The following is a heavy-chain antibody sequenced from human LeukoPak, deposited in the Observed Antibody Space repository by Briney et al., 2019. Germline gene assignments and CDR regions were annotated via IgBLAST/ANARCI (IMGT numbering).Heavy chain of an antibody. D-gene: IGHD3-3*01. V-gene: IGHV3-30-3*01. CDR1: GFTFSSYA. Sequence: GGSLRLSCAASGFTFSSYAMHWVRQAPGKGLEWVAVISYDGSNKYYADSVKGRFTISRDNSKNTLYLQMNSLRAEDTAVYYCAKADGVTIFGVVIGAFDIWGQGTMVTVSS. J-gene: IGHJ3*02. CDR3: AKADGVTIFGVVIGAFDI. CDR2: ISYDGSNK.